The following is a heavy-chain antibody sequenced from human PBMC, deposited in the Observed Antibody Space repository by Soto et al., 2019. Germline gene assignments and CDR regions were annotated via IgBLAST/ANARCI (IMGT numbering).Heavy chain of an antibody. CDR3: ARDLEQQLVRGGYFDY. V-gene: IGHV3-7*01. D-gene: IGHD6-13*01. CDR2: IKQDGSEK. J-gene: IGHJ4*02. Sequence: GGSLRLSCAASGFTFSSYWMSWVRQAPGKGLEWVANIKQDGSEKYYVDSVKGRFTISRDNAKNSLYLQMNSLRAEDTAVYYCARDLEQQLVRGGYFDYWGQGTLVTVSS. CDR1: GFTFSSYW.